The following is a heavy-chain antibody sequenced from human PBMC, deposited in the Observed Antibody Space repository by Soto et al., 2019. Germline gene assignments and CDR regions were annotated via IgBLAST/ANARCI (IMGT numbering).Heavy chain of an antibody. CDR3: AKMGIRTPYAFDI. V-gene: IGHV3-23*01. D-gene: IGHD1-20*01. J-gene: IGHJ3*02. Sequence: EVQLLESGGGLVQPGGSLRLSCAASGFTFSSYAMSWVRQAPGKGLEWVSAISGSGGSTYYADSVKGRFTISRDNSKNTLYLQMNSPRAGGTAVYFCAKMGIRTPYAFDIWGQGTMVTVSS. CDR2: ISGSGGST. CDR1: GFTFSSYA.